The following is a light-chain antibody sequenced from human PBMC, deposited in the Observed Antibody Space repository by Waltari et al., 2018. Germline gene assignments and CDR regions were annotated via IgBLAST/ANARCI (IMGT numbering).Light chain of an antibody. CDR1: QSVSVW. Sequence: DVQMTQSPSTLSASFGDRVPITCRASQSVSVWLAWYQQKPGKAPKLLISGASSLESGVPSRFSGSGSGTEFTLTISGLQPEDFATYYCQQYNTYSTFGQGTKVEIK. J-gene: IGKJ1*01. V-gene: IGKV1-5*03. CDR3: QQYNTYST. CDR2: GAS.